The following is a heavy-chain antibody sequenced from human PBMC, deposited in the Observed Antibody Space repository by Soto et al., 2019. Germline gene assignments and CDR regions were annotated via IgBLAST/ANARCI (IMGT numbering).Heavy chain of an antibody. CDR3: ARDRSSGYDYYYYYYMDV. D-gene: IGHD5-12*01. CDR2: ISSSSSYI. Sequence: EVQLVESGGGLVKPGGSLRLSCAASGFTFSSYSMNWVRQAPGKGLEWVSSISSSSSYIYYADSVKGRFTISRYNAKNSLYLQMNSLRAEDTAVYYCARDRSSGYDYYYYYYMDVWGKGTTVTVSS. CDR1: GFTFSSYS. V-gene: IGHV3-21*01. J-gene: IGHJ6*03.